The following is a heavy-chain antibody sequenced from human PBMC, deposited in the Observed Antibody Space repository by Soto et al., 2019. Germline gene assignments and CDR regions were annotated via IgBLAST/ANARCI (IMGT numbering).Heavy chain of an antibody. CDR2: IYPGDSGT. CDR1: GYTFTNYW. Sequence: GESLKISCKGSGYTFTNYWIGWVRQMPGKGLEWMGIIYPGDSGTKYNPSFQGQVTISADKSITTTYLQWSSLKASDTAIYYCAASIFYYGMDVWGQGTTVTVS. CDR3: AASIFYYGMDV. V-gene: IGHV5-51*01. J-gene: IGHJ6*02.